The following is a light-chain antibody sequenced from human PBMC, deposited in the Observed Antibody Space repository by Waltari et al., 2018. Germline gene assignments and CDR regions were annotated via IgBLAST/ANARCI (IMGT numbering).Light chain of an antibody. CDR2: DAS. CDR3: QQYNSYSPWT. V-gene: IGKV1-5*01. J-gene: IGKJ1*01. Sequence: DIQMTQSPSTLSASVGDRVTITCRASQSISNWLAWYQQKPGKAPKLLIYDASSLERGVPSRFSGSGSGTEFTLTISSLQPDDFATYYCQQYNSYSPWTFGQGTKVEIK. CDR1: QSISNW.